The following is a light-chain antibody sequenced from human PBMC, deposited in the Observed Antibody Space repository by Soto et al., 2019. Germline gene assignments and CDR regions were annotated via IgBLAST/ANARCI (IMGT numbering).Light chain of an antibody. CDR3: SSYAGSKYV. Sequence: QSALTQPPSASGSPGQSVTISCTGTSSDVGGYNYVSWYQQHPGKAPKLMIYEVSKRPSGVPDRFSGSKSGNTASLTVSGLQAEDGADYYCSSYAGSKYVFGTGTKVTVL. V-gene: IGLV2-8*01. CDR1: SSDVGGYNY. CDR2: EVS. J-gene: IGLJ1*01.